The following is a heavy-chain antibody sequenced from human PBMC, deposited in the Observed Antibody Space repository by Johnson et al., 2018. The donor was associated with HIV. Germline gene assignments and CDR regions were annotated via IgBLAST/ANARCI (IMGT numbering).Heavy chain of an antibody. V-gene: IGHV3-15*01. CDR2: IKSKTDGGTT. Sequence: VQLVESGGGVVQPGRSLRLSCAASGFTFSSYAMHWVRQAPGKGLEWVGRIKSKTDGGTTDYAAPVKGRFTISRDDSRNMLSLQMNSLKTEDTAVYYCTTEGDAFDIWGQGTMVTVSS. CDR3: TTEGDAFDI. CDR1: GFTFSSYA. J-gene: IGHJ3*02.